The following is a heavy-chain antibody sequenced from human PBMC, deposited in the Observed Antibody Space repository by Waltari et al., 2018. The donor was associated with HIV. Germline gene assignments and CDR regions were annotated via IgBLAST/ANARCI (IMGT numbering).Heavy chain of an antibody. Sequence: EVQLVESGGGLVQPGGSLRLSCAASGFTFSSYEMNWVRQAPGKGLEWVSYISSSGSTRYYADSVKGRFTISRDNAKNSLYLQMNSLRAEDTAVYYCARALYYYDSSGYFDYWGQGTLVTVSS. CDR2: ISSSGSTR. V-gene: IGHV3-48*03. D-gene: IGHD3-22*01. J-gene: IGHJ4*02. CDR1: GFTFSSYE. CDR3: ARALYYYDSSGYFDY.